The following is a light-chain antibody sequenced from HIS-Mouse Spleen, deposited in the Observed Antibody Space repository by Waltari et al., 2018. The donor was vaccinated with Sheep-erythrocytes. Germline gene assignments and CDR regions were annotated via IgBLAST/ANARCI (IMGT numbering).Light chain of an antibody. CDR3: QVWDSSSDHNV. V-gene: IGLV3-21*02. J-gene: IGLJ6*01. CDR1: NIGSKN. CDR2: DDS. Sequence: SYVLTQPPSVSVAPGETARITCGGNNIGSKNVPWYQQKPGQAPVPVVYDDSDRPSGIPERFSGSNSGNTATLTISRVEAGDEADYYCQVWDSSSDHNVFGSGTKVTVL.